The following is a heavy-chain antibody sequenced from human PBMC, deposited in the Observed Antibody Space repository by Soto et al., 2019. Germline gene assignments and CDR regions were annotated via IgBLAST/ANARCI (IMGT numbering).Heavy chain of an antibody. CDR2: ISSSSSYI. CDR1: GFTFSSYS. Sequence: GGSLRLSCAASGFTFSSYSMNWVRQAPGKGLEWVSSISSSSSYIYYADSVKGRFTISRDNAKNSLYLQMNSLRAEDTDVYYRAKNSRMTTVTTYYYYYYMDVWGKGTTVTVS. CDR3: AKNSRMTTVTTYYYYYYMDV. V-gene: IGHV3-21*04. D-gene: IGHD4-17*01. J-gene: IGHJ6*03.